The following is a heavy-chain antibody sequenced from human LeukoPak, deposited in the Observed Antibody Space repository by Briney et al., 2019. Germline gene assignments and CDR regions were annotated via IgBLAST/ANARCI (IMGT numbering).Heavy chain of an antibody. V-gene: IGHV1-8*03. J-gene: IGHJ6*03. Sequence: ASVKVSCKASGYTFTSYDINWVRQATGQGLEWMGWMNPNSGSTGYAQKFQGRVTITRNTSISTAYMELSSLRSEDTAVYYCARAYCSSTSCPSYMDVWGKGTTVTVSS. CDR3: ARAYCSSTSCPSYMDV. CDR2: MNPNSGST. CDR1: GYTFTSYD. D-gene: IGHD2-2*01.